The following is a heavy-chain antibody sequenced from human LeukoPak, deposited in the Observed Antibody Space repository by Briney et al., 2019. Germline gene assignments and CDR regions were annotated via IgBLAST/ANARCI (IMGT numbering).Heavy chain of an antibody. CDR2: IYPGDSDT. CDR3: ARNQGGEDLLGYFDY. CDR1: GYSFTSYW. V-gene: IGHV5-51*01. D-gene: IGHD1-14*01. Sequence: GESLKISCKGSGYSFTSYWIGWVRQMPGKGLEWMGIIYPGDSDTRYSPSFQGQVTISADKSISTAYLQWSSLKASDTAMYYCARNQGGEDLLGYFDYWGQGTLVTVSS. J-gene: IGHJ4*02.